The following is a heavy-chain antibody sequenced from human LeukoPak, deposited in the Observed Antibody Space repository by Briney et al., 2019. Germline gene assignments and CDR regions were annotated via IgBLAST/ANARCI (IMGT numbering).Heavy chain of an antibody. Sequence: GGSLRLSCAASGFTFSSYAMSWVRQAPGKGLEWVSAISGSGGSTYYADSVKGRFTISRDNSKNTLYLQMNSLRAEDTAVYYCAKDVEAYSSSSGGDYWGQGTLVTVSS. CDR2: ISGSGGST. D-gene: IGHD6-6*01. CDR1: GFTFSSYA. V-gene: IGHV3-23*01. CDR3: AKDVEAYSSSSGGDY. J-gene: IGHJ4*02.